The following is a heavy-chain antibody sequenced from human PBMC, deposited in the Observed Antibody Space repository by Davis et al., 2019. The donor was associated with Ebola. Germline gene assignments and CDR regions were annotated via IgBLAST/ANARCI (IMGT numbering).Heavy chain of an antibody. CDR3: ARMDQHRYGSGNRYGMDV. Sequence: GESLKIPCAASGFVFSSYVMSWVRRAPGKGLEWVSTLGLIADTYYSGSVKGRFTISRESAKNSLYLQMNSLRVGDTAVYYCARMDQHRYGSGNRYGMDVWGKGTTVTVSS. V-gene: IGHV3-13*01. CDR2: LGLIADT. D-gene: IGHD3-10*01. J-gene: IGHJ6*04. CDR1: GFVFSSYV.